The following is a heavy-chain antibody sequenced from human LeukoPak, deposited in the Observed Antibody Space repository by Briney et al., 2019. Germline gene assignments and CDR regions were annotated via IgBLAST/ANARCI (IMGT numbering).Heavy chain of an antibody. D-gene: IGHD2-15*01. V-gene: IGHV3-23*01. J-gene: IGHJ4*02. Sequence: GGSLRLSCAASGFTFSSCAMSWVRQAPGKGLEWVSVLSGSGGSTYYADSVKGRFTISRDNSKNTLYLQMNSLRAEDTAVYYCAKDVAVAATSFWDYWGQGTLVTVSS. CDR2: LSGSGGST. CDR3: AKDVAVAATSFWDY. CDR1: GFTFSSCA.